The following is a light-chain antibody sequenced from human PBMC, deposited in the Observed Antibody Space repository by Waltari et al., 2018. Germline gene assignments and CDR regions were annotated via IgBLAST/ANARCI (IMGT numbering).Light chain of an antibody. J-gene: IGKJ1*01. CDR3: QQFNDWPRT. CDR2: EAS. CDR1: QRISIN. Sequence: EEVLPHSPPTLSVSQGERSTLSCRARQRISINMDWYQQRPGQAPRLLIYEASLRATDIPARLSGSGSGKEFTLTSSSVQSEDAAVYYCQQFNDWPRTFGQGTKGEIK. V-gene: IGKV3-15*01.